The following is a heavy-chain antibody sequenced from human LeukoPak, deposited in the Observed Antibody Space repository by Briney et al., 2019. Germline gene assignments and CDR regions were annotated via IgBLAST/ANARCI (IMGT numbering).Heavy chain of an antibody. CDR2: ISYDGSNK. D-gene: IGHD2-15*01. Sequence: GGSLRLSCAASGFTFSSYAMHWVRQAPGKGLERVADISYDGSNKYYADSGKGRFTISRDNSKNTLYLQMNGLRAEDTAVYYCAREWVAGRYFDYWGQGTLVTVSS. J-gene: IGHJ4*02. CDR3: AREWVAGRYFDY. V-gene: IGHV3-30-3*01. CDR1: GFTFSSYA.